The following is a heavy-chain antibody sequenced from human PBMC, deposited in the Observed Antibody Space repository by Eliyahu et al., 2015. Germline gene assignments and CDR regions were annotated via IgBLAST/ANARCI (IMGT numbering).Heavy chain of an antibody. J-gene: IGHJ4*02. CDR3: ARTIVVVTASIGNYFDY. V-gene: IGHV3-7*04. Sequence: EVQLVESGGGLVQPGGSLRLSCAASGFTXXXYWMSWVRQAPGKGLEWVANIKQDGSENYYVDSVKGRFTISRDNAKNSLYLQMNSLRAEDTAVYYCARTIVVVTASIGNYFDYWGQGTLVTVSS. CDR1: GFTXXXYW. CDR2: IKQDGSEN. D-gene: IGHD2-21*02.